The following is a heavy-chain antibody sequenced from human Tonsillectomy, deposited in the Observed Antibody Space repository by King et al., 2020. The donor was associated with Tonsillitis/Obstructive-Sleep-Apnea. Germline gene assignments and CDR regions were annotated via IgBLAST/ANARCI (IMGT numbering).Heavy chain of an antibody. Sequence: VQLVESGAEVKKPGASVKVSCKASGYTFTGYYMHWVRQAPGQGLEWMGWINPNSGGTNYAQKFQGRVTMTRDTSISAAYMELSRLRSDDTAVYYCARGPTVREVVFDYWGQGTLVTVSS. CDR3: ARGPTVREVVFDY. CDR2: INPNSGGT. V-gene: IGHV1-2*02. D-gene: IGHD2-8*02. J-gene: IGHJ4*02. CDR1: GYTFTGYY.